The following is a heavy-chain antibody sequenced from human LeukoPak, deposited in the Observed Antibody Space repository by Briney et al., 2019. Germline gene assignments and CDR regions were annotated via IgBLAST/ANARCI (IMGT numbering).Heavy chain of an antibody. Sequence: ASVKVSCKASGCTFTSYGISWVRQAPGQGLEWMGWISAYNGNTNYAQKLQGRVTMTTDKSTSTAYMELRSLRSDDTAVYYCARDSSLNIAAAGTFDYWGQRTLVTVSS. CDR1: GCTFTSYG. CDR2: ISAYNGNT. J-gene: IGHJ4*02. V-gene: IGHV1-18*01. CDR3: ARDSSLNIAAAGTFDY. D-gene: IGHD6-13*01.